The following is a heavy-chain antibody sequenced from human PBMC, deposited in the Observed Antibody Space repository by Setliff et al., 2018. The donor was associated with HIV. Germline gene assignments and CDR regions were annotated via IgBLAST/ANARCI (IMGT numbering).Heavy chain of an antibody. CDR1: GGSISSYY. J-gene: IGHJ4*02. V-gene: IGHV4-59*08. CDR3: ARVNALIRAPFDY. CDR2: VYYSGGT. Sequence: PSETLSLTCSVSGGSISSYYWSWIRQPPGKGLEWIGCVYYSGGTNYNPSLRSRVTISVDTSKNHFSLKLSSVTAADTAVYYCARVNALIRAPFDYWGQGALVTISS.